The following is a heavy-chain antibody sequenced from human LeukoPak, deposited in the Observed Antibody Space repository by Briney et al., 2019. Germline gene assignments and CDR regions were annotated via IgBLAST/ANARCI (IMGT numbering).Heavy chain of an antibody. D-gene: IGHD1-26*01. J-gene: IGHJ4*02. CDR3: ARDRSQAEGYSGSYYDY. V-gene: IGHV1-2*04. CDR1: GYTFTGYY. CDR2: INPNSGGT. Sequence: ASVKVSCKASGYTFTGYYMHWVRQAPGQGLEWMGWINPNSGGTNYAQKFQGWVTMTRDTSVSTAYMELSRLRSDDTAVYYCARDRSQAEGYSGSYYDYWGQGTLVTVSS.